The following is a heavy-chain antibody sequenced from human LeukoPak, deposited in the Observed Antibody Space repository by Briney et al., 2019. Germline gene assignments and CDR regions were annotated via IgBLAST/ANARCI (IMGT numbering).Heavy chain of an antibody. CDR2: INSDGSTT. Sequence: GGSLRLSCAASGFTFSTYCMHWVGQAPGKGLVWVSRINSDGSTTTYVDSVEGRFTISRDNAKNTLYLEMNSLRAEDTAVYYCTRGWTADYWGQGTLVTVSS. D-gene: IGHD3/OR15-3a*01. V-gene: IGHV3-74*01. CDR1: GFTFSTYC. J-gene: IGHJ4*02. CDR3: TRGWTADY.